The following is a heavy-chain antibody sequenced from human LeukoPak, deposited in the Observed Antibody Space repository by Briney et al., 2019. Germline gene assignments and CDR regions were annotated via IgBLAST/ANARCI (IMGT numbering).Heavy chain of an antibody. CDR3: ARRGSNWYNYFDS. V-gene: IGHV4-59*01. CDR1: GVSISSYY. J-gene: IGHJ4*02. CDR2: IYYSGTT. Sequence: PSETLSLTCTVSGVSISSYYWGWIRQPPGKGLEWIGYIYYSGTTNYNPSLKSRVTISVDTSKNQFSLKLSSVTAADTAVYYCARRGSNWYNYFDSWGQGTLVTVSS. D-gene: IGHD6-13*01.